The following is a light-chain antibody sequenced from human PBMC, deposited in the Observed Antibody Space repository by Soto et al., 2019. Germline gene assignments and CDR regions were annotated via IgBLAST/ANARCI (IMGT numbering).Light chain of an antibody. CDR2: HVT. Sequence: QSALTQPASVSGSPGQSITISCTGSSVDVGDYNSVSWYQQHPGKAPKVMIYHVTIRASGVSNRFSGSKSGNTASLTISGPQAEDEADYYCSSYSHSPPSYVFGTGTKVTVL. CDR3: SSYSHSPPSYV. V-gene: IGLV2-14*03. CDR1: SVDVGDYNS. J-gene: IGLJ1*01.